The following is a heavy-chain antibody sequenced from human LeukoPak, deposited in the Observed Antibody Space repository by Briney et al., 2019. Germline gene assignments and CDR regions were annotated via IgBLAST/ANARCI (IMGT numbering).Heavy chain of an antibody. V-gene: IGHV3-30-3*01. Sequence: PGGSLRLSCAASGFTFSSYALHWVRQAPGKGLEWVAVISYDGSNKYYADSVKGRFTISRDNSKNTLYLQMNSLRAEDTAVYYCAKDRKRITIFGVVRDYWGQGTLVTVSS. J-gene: IGHJ4*02. CDR1: GFTFSSYA. D-gene: IGHD3-3*01. CDR3: AKDRKRITIFGVVRDY. CDR2: ISYDGSNK.